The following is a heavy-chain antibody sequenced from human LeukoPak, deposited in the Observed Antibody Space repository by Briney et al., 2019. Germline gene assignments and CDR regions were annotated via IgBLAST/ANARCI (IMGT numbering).Heavy chain of an antibody. D-gene: IGHD3-10*01. Sequence: PSDTLSLTCAVSGYSITSSRGWGWIRQPPGKGLEWIGYIHHSGTTYYNPPLQSRVTMSVDTSKNQFSLQLSSVTAVDTAVYYCARKENVYYYFDYWGQGTLVTVSS. CDR1: GYSITSSRG. J-gene: IGHJ4*02. V-gene: IGHV4-28*01. CDR3: ARKENVYYYFDY. CDR2: IHHSGTT.